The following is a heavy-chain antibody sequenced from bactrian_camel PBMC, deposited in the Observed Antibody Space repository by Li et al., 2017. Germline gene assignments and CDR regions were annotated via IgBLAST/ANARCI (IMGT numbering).Heavy chain of an antibody. D-gene: IGHD6*01. Sequence: VQLVESGGGTVQPGGSLRLSCAASGFTFSSYPMHWVRQAPGKGLEWASSINSDGSYPRYADSVQGRFTISRDNAKKTVDLQMNTLKPEDTAMYYCAATLICQPGSSWYNGWGQGTQVTVS. J-gene: IGHJ4*01. CDR2: INSDGSYP. V-gene: IGHV3S40*01. CDR3: AATLICQPGSSWYNG. CDR1: GFTFSSYP.